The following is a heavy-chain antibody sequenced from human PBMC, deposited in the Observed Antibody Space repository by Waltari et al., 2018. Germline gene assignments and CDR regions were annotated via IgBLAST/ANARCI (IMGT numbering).Heavy chain of an antibody. J-gene: IGHJ4*02. CDR1: GYTFTDYY. Sequence: VQLVQSGADVKKPGASMNVSCMTSGYTFTDYYMHWVRQAPGQGLEWIGWINPKTGGTNYAQNFRGRVTMTRDTSSSTAFLEMTSLSFGETAVYYCASSATYWGEFFEHWGQGSLITVSS. CDR3: ASSATYWGEFFEH. CDR2: INPKTGGT. V-gene: IGHV1-2*02. D-gene: IGHD7-27*01.